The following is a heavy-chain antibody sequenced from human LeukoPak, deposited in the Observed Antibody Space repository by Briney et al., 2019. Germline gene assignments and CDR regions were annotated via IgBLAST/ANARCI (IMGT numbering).Heavy chain of an antibody. D-gene: IGHD3-22*01. Sequence: GGSLTLSCPVSGITLRNYCMSWVRQAPGKGLEWVAGISNSGGSTNYADSVKGRFTISRDNPKNTLYLKMNSLRAEDTAVYFCAKRGVVIRVILVGFHKEAYYFDSWGRGALVTVSS. CDR3: AKRGVVIRVILVGFHKEAYYFDS. V-gene: IGHV3-23*01. CDR1: GITLRNYC. CDR2: ISNSGGST. J-gene: IGHJ4*02.